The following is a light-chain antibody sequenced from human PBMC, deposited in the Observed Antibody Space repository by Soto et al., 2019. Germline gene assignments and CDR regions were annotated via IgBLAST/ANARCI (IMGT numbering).Light chain of an antibody. Sequence: EIVLTQCPGTLSLSPGERATLSCRASQSVSSSYLAWFQQKPGQAPRLRIYGASSRATGIPDRFSGSGSGTDFTLTISRLEPEDFAVYYCQQYGSSLWTFGQGTKVEIK. CDR2: GAS. J-gene: IGKJ1*01. CDR1: QSVSSSY. CDR3: QQYGSSLWT. V-gene: IGKV3-20*01.